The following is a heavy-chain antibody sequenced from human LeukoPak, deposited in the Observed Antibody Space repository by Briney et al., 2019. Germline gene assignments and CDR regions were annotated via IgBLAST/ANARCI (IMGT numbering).Heavy chain of an antibody. Sequence: GGSLRLSCAASGFTFTTYWMSWVRQAPGKGLEWVANINQDGSEKYFVDSVKGRFTISRDNAKNSLYLQMNSLRVEDTAVYYCAKVAKYYYGSETYYFLEHWGQGTPVTASS. CDR3: AKVAKYYYGSETYYFLEH. CDR2: INQDGSEK. D-gene: IGHD3-10*01. CDR1: GFTFTTYW. J-gene: IGHJ1*01. V-gene: IGHV3-7*01.